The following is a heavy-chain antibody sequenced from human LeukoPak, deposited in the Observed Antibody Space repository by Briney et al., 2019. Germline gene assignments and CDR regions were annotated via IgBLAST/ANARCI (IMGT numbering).Heavy chain of an antibody. D-gene: IGHD3-10*01. Sequence: SETLSLTCAVYGGSFSGYYWSWIRQPPGKGLEWIGEINHSGSTNYNPSLKSRVTISVDTSKNQFSLKLSSVTAADTAVYYCARSIPQLLRFGELQNWFDPWGQGTLVTVSS. CDR1: GGSFSGYY. CDR2: INHSGST. CDR3: ARSIPQLLRFGELQNWFDP. V-gene: IGHV4-34*01. J-gene: IGHJ5*02.